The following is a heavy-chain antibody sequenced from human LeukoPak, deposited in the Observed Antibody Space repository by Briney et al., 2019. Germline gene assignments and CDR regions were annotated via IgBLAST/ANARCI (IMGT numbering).Heavy chain of an antibody. CDR1: GFIVRNYA. J-gene: IGHJ4*02. Sequence: GGSLRLSCEASGFIVRNYAMSWVRQAPGEGLEWVSSISGSSDSTYYADSVKGRFTISRDNSKNTLYLQMNSLRAEDTAVYYCAKDRQIVGATTFDYWGQGTLVTVSS. V-gene: IGHV3-23*01. CDR3: AKDRQIVGATTFDY. D-gene: IGHD1-26*01. CDR2: ISGSSDST.